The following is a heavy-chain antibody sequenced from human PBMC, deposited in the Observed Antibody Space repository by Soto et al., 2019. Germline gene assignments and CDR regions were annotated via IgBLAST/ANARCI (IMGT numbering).Heavy chain of an antibody. CDR1: GYTFTGYA. CDR2: INTGNGNT. Sequence: VQLVQSGAEVKKPGASVKVSCKASGYTFTGYAIHWVRQAPGQRLEWMGWINTGNGNTKYSQKFQGRVTITRDTSASTAYMELSSLRSEDTAVYYCARDRYTLDSSTWYFDYWGQGTLVTVSS. CDR3: ARDRYTLDSSTWYFDY. D-gene: IGHD6-13*01. V-gene: IGHV1-3*04. J-gene: IGHJ4*02.